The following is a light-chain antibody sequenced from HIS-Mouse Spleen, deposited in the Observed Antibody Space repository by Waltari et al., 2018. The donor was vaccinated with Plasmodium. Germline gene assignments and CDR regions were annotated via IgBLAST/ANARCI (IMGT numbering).Light chain of an antibody. CDR1: ALPKKY. CDR2: EDS. Sequence: SYELTQPPSVSVSPGQTARITCSGDALPKKYAYWYQQKSRPAPVLVLYEDSKRPSGIPERFSGSSSGTMATLTISGAQVEDEADYYCYSTDSSGNHRVFGGGTKLTVL. J-gene: IGLJ3*02. CDR3: YSTDSSGNHRV. V-gene: IGLV3-10*01.